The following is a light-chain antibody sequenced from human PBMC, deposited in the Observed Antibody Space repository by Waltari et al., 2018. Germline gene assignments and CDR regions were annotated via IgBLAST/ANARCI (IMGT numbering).Light chain of an antibody. Sequence: QSALTQPASVSGYPGPSITISCTGSSSDIGIYNLFSWYQHHPGKVPKLIIYEVSERPSGVSGRFSGSKSGNTASLTLSDLQPEDGADYYCCSYAGDSTYVFGTGTKVTVL. CDR2: EVS. CDR3: CSYAGDSTYV. CDR1: SSDIGIYNL. J-gene: IGLJ1*01. V-gene: IGLV2-23*02.